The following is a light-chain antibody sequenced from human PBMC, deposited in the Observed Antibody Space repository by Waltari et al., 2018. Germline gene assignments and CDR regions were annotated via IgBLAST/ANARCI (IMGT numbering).Light chain of an antibody. Sequence: QSALTQPPSASGSPGQSVSISCTGTSSDVGTYNAVSWYKQHPGKAPKLIIYDVSVRPSGVPDRFSGSKSANTAALTVSGLQAEDVANYYCNSYAGSNSVVFGGGTKLTVL. CDR3: NSYAGSNSVV. J-gene: IGLJ3*02. V-gene: IGLV2-8*01. CDR2: DVS. CDR1: SSDVGTYNA.